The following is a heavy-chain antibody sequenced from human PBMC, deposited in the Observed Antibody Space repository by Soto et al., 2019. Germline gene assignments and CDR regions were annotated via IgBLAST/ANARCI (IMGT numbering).Heavy chain of an antibody. CDR2: IYSGGST. J-gene: IGHJ6*02. CDR3: ARGSDWNDDGYYYYGMDV. V-gene: IGHV3-53*01. D-gene: IGHD1-1*01. Sequence: GGSLRLSCAASGFTVSSNYMSWVRQAPGKGLEWVSVIYSGGSTYYADSVKGRFTISRDNSKNTLYLQMNSLRAEDTAVYYCARGSDWNDDGYYYYGMDVWGQGTTVTVSS. CDR1: GFTVSSNY.